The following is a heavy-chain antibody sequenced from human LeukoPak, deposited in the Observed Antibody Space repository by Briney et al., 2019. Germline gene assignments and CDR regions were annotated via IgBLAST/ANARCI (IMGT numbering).Heavy chain of an antibody. J-gene: IGHJ3*02. D-gene: IGHD5-24*01. CDR2: ISYDGSNK. V-gene: IGHV3-30*03. CDR3: AREGRDGYNLAFDI. CDR1: GFTLSSYG. Sequence: GGSLRLSCAASGFTLSSYGMHWVRQAPGKGLEWVAVISYDGSNKYYADSVKGRFTISRDNSKNTLYLQMNSLRAEDTAVYYCAREGRDGYNLAFDIWGQGTMVTVSS.